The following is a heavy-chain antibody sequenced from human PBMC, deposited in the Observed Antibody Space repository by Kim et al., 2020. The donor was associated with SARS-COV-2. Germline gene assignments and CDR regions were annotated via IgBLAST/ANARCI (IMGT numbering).Heavy chain of an antibody. CDR2: ISYDGSNK. D-gene: IGHD3-9*01. V-gene: IGHV3-30*04. CDR1: GFTFSSYA. Sequence: GGSLRLSCAASGFTFSSYAMHWVRQAPGKGLEWVAVISYDGSNKYYADSVKGRFTISRDNSKNTLYLQMNSLRAEDTAVYYCARVGGLRYFDWLFSGDAFDIWGQGTMVTVSS. CDR3: ARVGGLRYFDWLFSGDAFDI. J-gene: IGHJ3*02.